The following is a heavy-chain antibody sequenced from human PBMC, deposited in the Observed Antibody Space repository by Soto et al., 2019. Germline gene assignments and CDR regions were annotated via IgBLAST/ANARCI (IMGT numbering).Heavy chain of an antibody. J-gene: IGHJ6*03. D-gene: IGHD6-19*01. CDR3: ATSIALAGHMDV. CDR2: INPNSGGT. CDR1: GYTFTGYY. Sequence: ASVKVSCKASGYTFTGYYMHWVRQAPGQGLEWMGWINPNSGGTNYAQKFQGWVTMTRDTSISTAYMELSRLRSDDTAVYYCATSIALAGHMDVWGKGTTVTVSS. V-gene: IGHV1-2*04.